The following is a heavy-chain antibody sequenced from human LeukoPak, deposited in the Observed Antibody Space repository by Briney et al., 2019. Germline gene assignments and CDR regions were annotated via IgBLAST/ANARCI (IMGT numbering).Heavy chain of an antibody. CDR3: ARDTFDGNNWFDP. D-gene: IGHD1-26*01. CDR1: GDSFSSKSAV. J-gene: IGHJ5*02. V-gene: IGHV6-1*01. CDR2: TYYRSKWYN. Sequence: SQTLSLTCAISGDSFSSKSAVWNWIRQSPSRGLEWLGRTYYRSKWYNDYAVSVKSRITINPDTSKNQFSLQLNSVTPGDTAVYYCARDTFDGNNWFDPWGQGTLVTVSS.